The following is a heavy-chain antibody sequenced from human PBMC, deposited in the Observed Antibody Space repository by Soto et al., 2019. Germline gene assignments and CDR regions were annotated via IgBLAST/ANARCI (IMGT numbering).Heavy chain of an antibody. D-gene: IGHD5-12*01. V-gene: IGHV3-30*18. Sequence: GGSLRLSCAASGFTFSSYGMHWVRQAPGKGLEWVAVISYDGSNKYYADSVKGRFTISRDNSKNTLYLQMNSLRAEDTAVYYWAKDRGYSGYDLDYWGQGTLVTVSS. CDR1: GFTFSSYG. CDR2: ISYDGSNK. J-gene: IGHJ4*02. CDR3: AKDRGYSGYDLDY.